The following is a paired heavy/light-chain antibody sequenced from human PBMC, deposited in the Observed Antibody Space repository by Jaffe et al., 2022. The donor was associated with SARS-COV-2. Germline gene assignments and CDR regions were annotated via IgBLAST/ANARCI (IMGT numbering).Light chain of an antibody. CDR3: QQYNSYPHT. CDR2: VAS. J-gene: IGKJ2*01. Sequence: DIQMTQSPSSLSASVGDRVTITCRASQGISNYLAWFQQKPGKAPKSLIYVASSLQSGVPSRFSGSGSGTDFTLTISSLQPEDFATYYCQQYNSYPHTFGQGTKLEIK. V-gene: IGKV1-16*01. CDR1: QGISNY.
Heavy chain of an antibody. J-gene: IGHJ4*02. CDR3: AKGYCSGASCSGDY. CDR1: GFIFDDYA. Sequence: EVQMVESGGGLVQPGRSLRLSCAASGFIFDDYAMHWVRQAPGKGLEWVSGISWNSGRIGYADSVKGRFTISRDNAKNSLYLQMSSLSAEDTALYYCAKGYCSGASCSGDYWGQGTLVTVSS. CDR2: ISWNSGRI. D-gene: IGHD2-15*01. V-gene: IGHV3-9*01.